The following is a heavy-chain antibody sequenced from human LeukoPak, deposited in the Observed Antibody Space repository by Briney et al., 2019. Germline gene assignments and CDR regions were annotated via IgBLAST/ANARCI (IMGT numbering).Heavy chain of an antibody. D-gene: IGHD3-22*01. J-gene: IGHJ4*02. CDR3: ARGDDFYTYYYDSSGPYYFDY. CDR2: ISAYNGNT. V-gene: IGHV1-18*01. Sequence: ASVKVSCKASGYTFTSYGIGWVRQAPGQGLEWMGWISAYNGNTNYAQKLQGRVTMTTDTSTSTAYMELRSLRSDDTAVYYCARGDDFYTYYYDSSGPYYFDYWGQGTLVTVSS. CDR1: GYTFTSYG.